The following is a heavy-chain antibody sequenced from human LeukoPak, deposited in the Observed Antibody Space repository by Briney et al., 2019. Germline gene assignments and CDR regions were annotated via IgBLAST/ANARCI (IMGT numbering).Heavy chain of an antibody. J-gene: IGHJ2*01. CDR1: GGSISSYY. D-gene: IGHD3-22*01. V-gene: IGHV4-59*12. CDR3: ARDQYYYDSSGYLNQYFDL. CDR2: IYYSGST. Sequence: SETLSLTCTVSGGSISSYYWSWIRQPPGKGLEWIGYIYYSGSTNYNPSLKSRVTMSVDTSKNQFSLKPSSVTAADTAVYYCARDQYYYDSSGYLNQYFDLWGRGTLVTVSS.